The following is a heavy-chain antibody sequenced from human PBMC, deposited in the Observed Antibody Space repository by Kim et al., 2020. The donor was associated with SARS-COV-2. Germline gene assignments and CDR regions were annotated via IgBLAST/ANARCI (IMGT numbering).Heavy chain of an antibody. J-gene: IGHJ4*02. CDR2: IWYDGSNK. V-gene: IGHV3-33*01. CDR3: ARDATNYNGSGRGGFDY. Sequence: GGSLRLSCAASGFSLSSYGMHWVRQAPGKGMEWVAIIWYDGSNKYYADSVKGRFTISRDNSKNTLYLQMNSLRAEDTAVYYCARDATNYNGSGRGGFDYWGQGTLVTVSS. CDR1: GFSLSSYG. D-gene: IGHD3-10*01.